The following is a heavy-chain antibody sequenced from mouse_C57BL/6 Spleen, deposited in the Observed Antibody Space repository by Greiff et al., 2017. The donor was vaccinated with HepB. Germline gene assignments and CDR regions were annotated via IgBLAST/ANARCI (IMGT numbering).Heavy chain of an antibody. J-gene: IGHJ3*01. V-gene: IGHV1-82*01. CDR3: AKTAQATMFAY. D-gene: IGHD3-2*02. Sequence: QVQLQQSGPELVKPGASVKISCKASGYAFSRSWMNWVKQRPGKGLEWIGRIYPGDGDTNYNGKFKGKATLTADKSSSTAYMQLSSLTSEDSAVYFCAKTAQATMFAYWGQGTLVTVSA. CDR1: GYAFSRSW. CDR2: IYPGDGDT.